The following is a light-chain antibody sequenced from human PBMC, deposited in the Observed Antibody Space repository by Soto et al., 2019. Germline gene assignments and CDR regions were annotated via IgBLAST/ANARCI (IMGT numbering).Light chain of an antibody. V-gene: IGKV3-15*01. J-gene: IGKJ1*01. CDR3: QQYSSLPLWT. CDR2: GAS. Sequence: VMTHTPATLYVYPGERATLSCRASQAVGFTLAWYQQKPGQGPRLLIYGASTRATGVPARFSGSGSGTEFTLTINSLQPEDFAIYYCQQYSSLPLWTFGQGSKLDI. CDR1: QAVGFT.